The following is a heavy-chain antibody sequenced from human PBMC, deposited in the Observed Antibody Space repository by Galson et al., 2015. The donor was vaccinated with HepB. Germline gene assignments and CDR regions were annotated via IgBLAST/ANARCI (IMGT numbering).Heavy chain of an antibody. CDR3: GRAGFYGCGYWYFDL. CDR2: ISTSSETI. Sequence: SLRLSCAASGFTFSSYTMNWVRQAPGKGLEWISYISTSSETIHSADPVKGRLTISRDNAKNSLYLEMNSLGDEDTAVYHCGRAGFYGCGYWYFDLWGRGTLGTFSS. V-gene: IGHV3-48*02. J-gene: IGHJ2*01. D-gene: IGHD2-21*01. CDR1: GFTFSSYT.